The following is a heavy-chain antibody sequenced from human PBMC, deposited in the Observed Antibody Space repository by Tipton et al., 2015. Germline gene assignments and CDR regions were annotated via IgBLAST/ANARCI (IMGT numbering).Heavy chain of an antibody. V-gene: IGHV3-48*03. Sequence: SLRLSCAASGFTFSSYEMNWVRQAPGTGLEWVSYISGSGGTTYYADSVKGRFTISRDNAKNSLYLQMNSLRVEDTAVYYCARDGSYYGVYFGYWGQGTLVTVSS. CDR1: GFTFSSYE. CDR2: ISGSGGTT. CDR3: ARDGSYYGVYFGY. J-gene: IGHJ4*02. D-gene: IGHD1-26*01.